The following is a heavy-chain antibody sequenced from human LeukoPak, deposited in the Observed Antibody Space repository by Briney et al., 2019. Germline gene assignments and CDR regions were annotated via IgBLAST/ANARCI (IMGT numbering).Heavy chain of an antibody. CDR3: ARAGRYFYDSSGYYYDAFDM. CDR2: IDSSGGYM. D-gene: IGHD3-22*01. CDR1: GFTFNTYS. Sequence: GGSLRLSCEASGFTFNTYSMNWARQAPGKGLEWVSSIDSSGGYMFYADSVKGRFTISRDNAKNSLCLQMNSLRAEDTAVYYCARAGRYFYDSSGYYYDAFDMWGQGTMVTVSS. V-gene: IGHV3-21*01. J-gene: IGHJ3*02.